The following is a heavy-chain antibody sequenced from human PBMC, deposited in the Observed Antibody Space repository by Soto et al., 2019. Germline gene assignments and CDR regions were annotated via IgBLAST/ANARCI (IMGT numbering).Heavy chain of an antibody. CDR3: ARAFCSGCPIGYYYYYMDV. V-gene: IGHV1-8*01. CDR2: MNPNSGNT. D-gene: IGHD6-25*01. CDR1: GYTFTSYD. Sequence: ASVKVSCKASGYTFTSYDINWVRQATGQGLEWMGWMNPNSGNTGYAQKFQGRVTMTRNTSISTAYMELSSLRSEDTAVYYCARAFCSGCPIGYYYYYMDVWGKGTTVTVSS. J-gene: IGHJ6*03.